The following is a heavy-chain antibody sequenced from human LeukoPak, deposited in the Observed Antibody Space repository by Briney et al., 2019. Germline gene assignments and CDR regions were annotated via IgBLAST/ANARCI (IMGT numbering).Heavy chain of an antibody. CDR3: AREFYGDYNDAFDI. J-gene: IGHJ3*02. V-gene: IGHV3-7*01. D-gene: IGHD4-17*01. CDR2: IKQDGSEK. CDR1: GFTFSSYW. Sequence: PGGSLRLSCAASGFTFSSYWMSWVRQAPGKGLEWVANIKQDGSEKYYVDSVKGRFTISRDNAKNSLYLQMNSLIAEDTAVYYCAREFYGDYNDAFDIWGQGTMVTVSS.